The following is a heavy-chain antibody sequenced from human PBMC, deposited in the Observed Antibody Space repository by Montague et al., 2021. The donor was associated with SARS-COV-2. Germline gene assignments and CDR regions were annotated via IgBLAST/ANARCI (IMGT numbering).Heavy chain of an antibody. J-gene: IGHJ6*02. CDR3: ARVGYSGSWPYYYYYGMDV. CDR1: GYTFTGYY. Sequence: SVKVSCKASGYTFTGYYMHWVRQAPGQGLEWMGWINPNSGGTNYAQKFQGWVTMTRDTSISTAYMELSRLRSDDTAVYYCARVGYSGSWPYYYYYGMDVWGQGTTVTVSS. V-gene: IGHV1-2*04. D-gene: IGHD6-13*01. CDR2: INPNSGGT.